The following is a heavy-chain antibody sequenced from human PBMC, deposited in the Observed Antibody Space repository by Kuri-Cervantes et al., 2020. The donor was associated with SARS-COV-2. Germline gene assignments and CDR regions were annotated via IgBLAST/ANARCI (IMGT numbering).Heavy chain of an antibody. CDR2: ISAYNGNT. D-gene: IGHD6-6*01. Sequence: GGSLRLSCKASGYTFTSYGISWVRQAPGQGLEWMGWISAYNGNTNYAQKLQGRVTMTTDTSTSTAYMELRSLRTDDTAVYYCASAKQLADWYFDLWGRGTLVTVSS. CDR1: GYTFTSYG. J-gene: IGHJ2*01. V-gene: IGHV1-18*04. CDR3: ASAKQLADWYFDL.